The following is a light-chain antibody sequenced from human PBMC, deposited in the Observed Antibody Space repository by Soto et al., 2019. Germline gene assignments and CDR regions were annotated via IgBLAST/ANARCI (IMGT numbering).Light chain of an antibody. CDR3: QQYGSSRT. CDR2: GAS. J-gene: IGKJ5*01. V-gene: IGKV3-20*01. Sequence: EIVLTQSPGTLSLSPWERATLSCRASQSVSSSYLAWYQQKPGQAPRLLIYGASSRATGIPDRFSGSGSGTDFTLTISRLEPEDFAVYYCQQYGSSRTFGQGTRLEIK. CDR1: QSVSSSY.